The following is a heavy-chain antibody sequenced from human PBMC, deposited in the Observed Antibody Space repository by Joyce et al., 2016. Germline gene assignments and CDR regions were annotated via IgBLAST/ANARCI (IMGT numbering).Heavy chain of an antibody. CDR1: GYMFTGYY. CDR3: AREGGVEFCNGASCYNYCAP. CDR2: FNPNSVDT. Sequence: QIHLEQSGAEVKKPGASVKVSCKASGYMFTGYYIHWVRQDPGQGLDWMGRFNPNSVDTNYAQKFQGRVTMTRDTSINTAYMEMTGLKVDDTAVYYCAREGGVEFCNGASCYNYCAPWGEGTLVIVST. J-gene: IGHJ5*02. V-gene: IGHV1-2*06. D-gene: IGHD2-15*01.